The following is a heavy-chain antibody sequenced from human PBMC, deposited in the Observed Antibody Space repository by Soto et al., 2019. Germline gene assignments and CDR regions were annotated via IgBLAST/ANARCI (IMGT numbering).Heavy chain of an antibody. CDR3: ARARAVAGTYYYFDY. J-gene: IGHJ4*02. D-gene: IGHD6-19*01. CDR1: GGSFSGYY. V-gene: IGHV4-34*01. Sequence: PSETLSLTCAVYGGSFSGYYWSWIRQPPGKGLEWIGEINHSGSTNYNPSLKSRVTISVDTSKNQFSLKLSSVTAADTAVYYCARARAVAGTYYYFDYWGQGTLVTVSS. CDR2: INHSGST.